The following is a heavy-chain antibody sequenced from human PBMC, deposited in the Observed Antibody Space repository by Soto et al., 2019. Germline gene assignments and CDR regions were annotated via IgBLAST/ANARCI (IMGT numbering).Heavy chain of an antibody. J-gene: IGHJ3*02. CDR1: GFTFSSYS. CDR2: ISSSSSTI. Sequence: GGSLRLSCAASGFTFSSYSMNWVRQAPGKGLEWVSYISSSSSTIYYADSVKGRFTISRDNAKNSLYLQMNSLRAEDTAVYYCARDLMTTTTDAFDIWGQGTMVTVSS. CDR3: ARDLMTTTTDAFDI. D-gene: IGHD4-17*01. V-gene: IGHV3-48*01.